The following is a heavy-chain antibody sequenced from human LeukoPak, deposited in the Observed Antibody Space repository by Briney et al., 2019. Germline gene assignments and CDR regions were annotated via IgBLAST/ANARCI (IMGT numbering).Heavy chain of an antibody. J-gene: IGHJ3*02. V-gene: IGHV3-53*01. CDR1: GFTFSSYW. CDR2: IYSGGST. CDR3: ARSSHYDILTGYSEEDAFDI. D-gene: IGHD3-9*01. Sequence: PGGSLRLACAASGFTFSSYWMHWVRQAPGKGLEWVSVIYSGGSTDYADSVKGRFTISRDNSKNTLYLQMNSLRVEDTAVYYCARSSHYDILTGYSEEDAFDIWGQGTMVTVSS.